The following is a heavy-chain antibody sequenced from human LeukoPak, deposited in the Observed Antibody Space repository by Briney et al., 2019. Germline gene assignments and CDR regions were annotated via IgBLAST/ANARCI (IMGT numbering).Heavy chain of an antibody. CDR2: IDPSDSYT. Sequence: GESLKISCKGSGYSFPSYWISWVRQMPGKGLEWMGRIDPSDSYTSYSPSFQGQVTISADKSISTAYLQWSSLKASDTAMYYCARRDGYCSSTSCYADYYYGMDVWGQGTTVTVSS. CDR1: GYSFPSYW. D-gene: IGHD2-2*01. V-gene: IGHV5-10-1*04. CDR3: ARRDGYCSSTSCYADYYYGMDV. J-gene: IGHJ6*02.